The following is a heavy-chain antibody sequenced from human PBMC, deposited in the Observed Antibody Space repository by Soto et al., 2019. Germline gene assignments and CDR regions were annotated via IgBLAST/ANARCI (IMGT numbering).Heavy chain of an antibody. V-gene: IGHV3-30-3*01. CDR1: GFTFSSYA. J-gene: IGHJ4*02. CDR2: ISYDGSNK. Sequence: TGGSLRLSCAASGFTFSSYAMHLVRQAPGKGLEWVAVISYDGSNKYYADSVKGRFTISRDNSKNTLYLQMNSLRADDTAVYYCASPDYWGQGTLVTVSA. CDR3: ASPDY.